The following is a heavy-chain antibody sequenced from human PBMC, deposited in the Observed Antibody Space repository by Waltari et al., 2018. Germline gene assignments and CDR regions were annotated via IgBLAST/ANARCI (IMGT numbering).Heavy chain of an antibody. CDR1: GGSISSSSYY. CDR2: IYYSGST. Sequence: QLQLQESGPGLVKPSETLSLTCTVSGGSISSSSYYWGWIRQPPGKGLEWIGSIYYSGSTYYNPSLKRRVTISGDTSKNQFSLKLSSVTAADTAVYYCARKYYDFWSVKKGWFDPWGQGTLVTVSS. CDR3: ARKYYDFWSVKKGWFDP. V-gene: IGHV4-39*07. D-gene: IGHD3-3*01. J-gene: IGHJ5*02.